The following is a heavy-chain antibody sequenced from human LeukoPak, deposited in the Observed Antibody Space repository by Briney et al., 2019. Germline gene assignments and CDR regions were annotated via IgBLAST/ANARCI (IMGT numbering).Heavy chain of an antibody. CDR2: ISAYNSNT. CDR1: GYAFTSYG. D-gene: IGHD2-2*02. J-gene: IGHJ4*02. Sequence: ASVKVSCKASGYAFTSYGISWVRQAPGQGLEWMGWISAYNSNTNYAQKLQGRVTMTTDTSTSTAYMELRSLRSDDTAVYYCARSRVVPAAIGIIDYWGQGTLVTVSS. V-gene: IGHV1-18*01. CDR3: ARSRVVPAAIGIIDY.